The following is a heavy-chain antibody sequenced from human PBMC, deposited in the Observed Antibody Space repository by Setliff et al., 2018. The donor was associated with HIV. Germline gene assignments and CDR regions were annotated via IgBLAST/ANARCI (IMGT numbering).Heavy chain of an antibody. CDR2: IYTSGPT. CDR3: AKRRGSGTLYDAFDP. V-gene: IGHV4-4*09. CDR1: GASISGFY. J-gene: IGHJ5*02. D-gene: IGHD3-10*01. Sequence: SETLSLTCTVSGASISGFYWSWIRQPPGKGLQWIGYIYTSGPTNYNPSLESRVTISVDTSKNQFSLKLSSVTAADTAVYYCAKRRGSGTLYDAFDPWGQGILVTVSS.